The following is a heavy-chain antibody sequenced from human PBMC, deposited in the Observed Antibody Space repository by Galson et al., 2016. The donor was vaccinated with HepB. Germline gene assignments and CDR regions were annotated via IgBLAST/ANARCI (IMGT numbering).Heavy chain of an antibody. J-gene: IGHJ5*02. D-gene: IGHD3-10*01. Sequence: SVKVSCKASGDTFRKYGFSWLRQAPGQGLEWMGGIIPMFVTTTYAEKFQDRVTITADESTTTVYMELSRLKSNDTAQYYCARRKEGNWFDPWGQGTLVIVSS. CDR1: GDTFRKYG. V-gene: IGHV1-69*13. CDR2: IIPMFVTT. CDR3: ARRKEGNWFDP.